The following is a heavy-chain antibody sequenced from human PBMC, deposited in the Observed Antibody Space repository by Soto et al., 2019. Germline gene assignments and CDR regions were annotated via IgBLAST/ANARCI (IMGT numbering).Heavy chain of an antibody. V-gene: IGHV3-30-3*01. D-gene: IGHD6-19*01. CDR2: ISYDGSNK. CDR1: GFTFSSYA. J-gene: IGHJ4*02. Sequence: GGSLRLSCAASGFTFSSYAMHWVRQAPGKGLEWVAVISYDGSNKYYADSVKGRFTISRDNSKNTLYLQMNSLRAEDTAVYYCAREPAIAVAYKEGFDYWGQGTLVTVSS. CDR3: AREPAIAVAYKEGFDY.